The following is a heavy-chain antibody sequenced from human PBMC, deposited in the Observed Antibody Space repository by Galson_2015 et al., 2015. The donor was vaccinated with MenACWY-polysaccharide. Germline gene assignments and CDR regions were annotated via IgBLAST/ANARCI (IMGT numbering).Heavy chain of an antibody. CDR2: IQYDGSNK. CDR3: AREGSRIGFHAFDI. J-gene: IGHJ3*02. Sequence: SLRLSCAASGSRFSNSGMHWVRQAPGKGLEWVAVIQYDGSNKAYADSVKGRFTISRDNSKNTVFLEMNTLGVEDTAVYYCAREGSRIGFHAFDIWGQGTMVTVSS. CDR1: GSRFSNSG. D-gene: IGHD2-2*01. V-gene: IGHV3-33*01.